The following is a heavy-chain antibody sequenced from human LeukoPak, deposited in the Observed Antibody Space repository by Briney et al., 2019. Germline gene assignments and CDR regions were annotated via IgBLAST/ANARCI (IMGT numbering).Heavy chain of an antibody. CDR2: IYPGDSDT. CDR1: GYSFTSYW. V-gene: IGHV5-51*01. Sequence: GESLKNSCKGSGYSFTSYWIGWVRQMPGKGLEWMGVIYPGDSDTRYSPSFRGQVSISADKSISTAYLRWSSLKASGTAMYYCARAITDCGGDCYYYFDYWGQGTLVTVSS. J-gene: IGHJ4*02. CDR3: ARAITDCGGDCYYYFDY. D-gene: IGHD2-21*02.